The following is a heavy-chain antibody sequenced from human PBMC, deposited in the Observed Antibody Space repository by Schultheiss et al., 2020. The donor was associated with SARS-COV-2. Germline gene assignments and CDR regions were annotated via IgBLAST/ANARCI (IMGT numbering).Heavy chain of an antibody. Sequence: GGSLRLSCAVSGLTFRNYAMHWVRQAPGKGLEWVASIRSNGDKEFYADSVKGRFTISRDNSGSTLYLQMNSLRAEDTAVYYCARGSVIQLGWSFDYWGQGTLVTVSS. V-gene: IGHV3-30*02. J-gene: IGHJ4*02. D-gene: IGHD5-18*01. CDR2: IRSNGDKE. CDR3: ARGSVIQLGWSFDY. CDR1: GLTFRNYA.